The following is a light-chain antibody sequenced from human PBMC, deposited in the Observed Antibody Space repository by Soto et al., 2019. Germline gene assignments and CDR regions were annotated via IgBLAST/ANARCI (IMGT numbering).Light chain of an antibody. CDR1: SSNIGAGYD. J-gene: IGLJ2*01. CDR3: AAWDDSLNGPV. V-gene: IGLV1-40*01. CDR2: GTI. Sequence: QPVLTQPPSVSGAPGQRVTISCTGSSSNIGAGYDVHWYQQRPETAPKLLIFGTINRPSGVPDRFSGSKSGTSASLAITGLQAEDEGDYYCAAWDDSLNGPVFGGGTKLTVL.